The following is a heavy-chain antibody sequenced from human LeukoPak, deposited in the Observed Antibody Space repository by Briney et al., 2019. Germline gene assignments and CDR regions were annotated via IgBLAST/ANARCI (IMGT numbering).Heavy chain of an antibody. CDR1: GFTFSDYY. Sequence: GGSLRLSCAASGFTFSDYYMSWIRQAPGKGLEWVSYISSSSSYTNYADSVKGRFTISRDNAKNSLYLQMNSLRAEDTAVYYCARVLGVYGSGSYYFDYWGQGTLVTVSS. D-gene: IGHD3-10*01. V-gene: IGHV3-11*05. CDR3: ARVLGVYGSGSYYFDY. J-gene: IGHJ4*02. CDR2: ISSSSSYT.